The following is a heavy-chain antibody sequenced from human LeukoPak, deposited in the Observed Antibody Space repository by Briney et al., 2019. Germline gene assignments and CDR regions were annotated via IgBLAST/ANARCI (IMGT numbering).Heavy chain of an antibody. V-gene: IGHV4-59*01. Sequence: ETLSLTCTVSGGSISSYYWSWIRQPPGKGLEWIGYIYYSGSTNYNPSLKSRVTISVDTSKNQFSLKLSSVTAADTAVYYCARDSGSSSWGEVDYWGQGTLVTVSS. D-gene: IGHD6-13*01. CDR2: IYYSGST. CDR3: ARDSGSSSWGEVDY. CDR1: GGSISSYY. J-gene: IGHJ4*02.